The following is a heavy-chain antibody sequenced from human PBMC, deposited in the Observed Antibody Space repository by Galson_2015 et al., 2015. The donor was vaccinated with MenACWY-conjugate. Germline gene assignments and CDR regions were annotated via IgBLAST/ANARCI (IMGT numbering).Heavy chain of an antibody. CDR1: GFTFGSYW. CDR2: IDRAGSST. J-gene: IGHJ5*02. V-gene: IGHV3-74*01. D-gene: IGHD1-14*01. Sequence: SLRLSCAASGFTFGSYWMHWVRQVPGKGLVWVSRIDRAGSSTTYADSVKGRFTISRDNAKNTLYLQMNSLRAEDTAVYYCARDRSEPAVSLPASRFDPGGQGTRVIGSS. CDR3: ARDRSEPAVSLPASRFDP.